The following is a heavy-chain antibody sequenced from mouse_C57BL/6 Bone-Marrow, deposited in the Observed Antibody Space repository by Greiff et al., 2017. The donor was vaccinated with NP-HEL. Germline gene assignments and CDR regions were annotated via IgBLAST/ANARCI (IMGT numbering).Heavy chain of an antibody. D-gene: IGHD3-2*02. CDR1: GYTFTSYW. CDR3: TIDSSGTAWFAY. V-gene: IGHV1-5*01. Sequence: EVPLQQSGTVLARPGASVKMSCKTSGYTFTSYWMHWVKQRPGQGLEWIGAIYPGNSDTSYNQQFKGKAKLTAVTSASTAYMELSSLTNEDSAVYYCTIDSSGTAWFAYWGQGTLVTVSA. CDR2: IYPGNSDT. J-gene: IGHJ3*01.